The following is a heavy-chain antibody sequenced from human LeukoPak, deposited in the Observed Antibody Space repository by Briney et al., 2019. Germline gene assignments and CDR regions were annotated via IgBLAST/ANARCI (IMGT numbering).Heavy chain of an antibody. CDR3: ARQRADYFYYYVDV. Sequence: SETLSLTCTVPGGSIGTTNYYWGWLRQPPGKGLEWIGSIYYSETTYDNPSLESRATISIETSKNQFSLKLSSVTAADTAVYYCARQRADYFYYYVDVWGKGTTVTVS. D-gene: IGHD3-9*01. V-gene: IGHV4-39*01. J-gene: IGHJ6*03. CDR1: GGSIGTTNYY. CDR2: IYYSETT.